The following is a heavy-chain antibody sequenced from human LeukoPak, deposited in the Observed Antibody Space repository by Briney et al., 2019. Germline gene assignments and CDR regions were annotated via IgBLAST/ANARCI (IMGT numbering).Heavy chain of an antibody. V-gene: IGHV1-2*02. J-gene: IGHJ5*02. Sequence: GASVKVSCKASGYTFTGYYMHWVRQAPGQGLEWMGWINPNSGGTNYAQKFQGRVTMTRDTSISTAYMELSRLRSDDTAVYYCARSAVRGVNNWFDPWGQGTLVTVSS. CDR1: GYTFTGYY. D-gene: IGHD3-10*01. CDR3: ARSAVRGVNNWFDP. CDR2: INPNSGGT.